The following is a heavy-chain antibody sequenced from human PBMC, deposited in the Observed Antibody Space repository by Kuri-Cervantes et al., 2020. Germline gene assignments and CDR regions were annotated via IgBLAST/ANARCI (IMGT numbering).Heavy chain of an antibody. D-gene: IGHD3-22*01. CDR3: ARGLPRIKTHRYDSSGTRSEYFQH. Sequence: ESLKISCTVSGGSISSYFWTWIRRPAGRGLEWIGRIYIGGNTKYNPSLKSRVTISVDKSKNQFSLKLTSVTAADTAVNYCARGLPRIKTHRYDSSGTRSEYFQHWGQGTLVTVSS. CDR2: IYIGGNT. CDR1: GGSISSYF. J-gene: IGHJ1*01. V-gene: IGHV4-4*07.